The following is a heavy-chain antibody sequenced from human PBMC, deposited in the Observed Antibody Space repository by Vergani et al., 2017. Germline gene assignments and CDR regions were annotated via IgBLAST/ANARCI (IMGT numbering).Heavy chain of an antibody. J-gene: IGHJ3*02. Sequence: QVQLVQSGAEVKKPGASVKVSCKASGYTFTSYDINWVRQATGQGLEWMGWMNPNSGNTGYAQKFQGRVTMTRNTSISTAYKELSSLRSEDTAVYYCAREPRDCSSTSCYSDAFDIWGQGTMVTVSS. CDR1: GYTFTSYD. V-gene: IGHV1-8*01. CDR2: MNPNSGNT. CDR3: AREPRDCSSTSCYSDAFDI. D-gene: IGHD2-2*01.